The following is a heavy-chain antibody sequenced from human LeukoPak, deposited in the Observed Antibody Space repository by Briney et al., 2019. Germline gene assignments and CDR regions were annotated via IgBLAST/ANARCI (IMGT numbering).Heavy chain of an antibody. CDR1: GFTFSSYA. Sequence: GGSLRLSCAASGFTFSSYAMHWVRQAPGKGLEWVAIISYDGSNKYYADSVKDRFTISRDNSKNTLYLQMNSLRAEDTAVYFCARDRGIYGSGSYSDYWGQGTLVTVSS. D-gene: IGHD3-10*01. J-gene: IGHJ4*02. CDR3: ARDRGIYGSGSYSDY. CDR2: ISYDGSNK. V-gene: IGHV3-30*04.